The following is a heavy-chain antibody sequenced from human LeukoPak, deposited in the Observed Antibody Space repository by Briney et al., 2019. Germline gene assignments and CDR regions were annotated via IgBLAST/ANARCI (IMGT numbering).Heavy chain of an antibody. J-gene: IGHJ3*02. Sequence: GASVKVSCKASGYTFTSYAMNWVRQALGQGLEWMGWINTNTGNPTYAQGFTGRFVFSLDTSVSTAYLQISGLKAEDTAVYYCARARLSYCGGDCYSGLEDIWGQGTMVTVSS. CDR2: INTNTGNP. CDR1: GYTFTSYA. D-gene: IGHD2-21*02. V-gene: IGHV7-4-1*02. CDR3: ARARLSYCGGDCYSGLEDI.